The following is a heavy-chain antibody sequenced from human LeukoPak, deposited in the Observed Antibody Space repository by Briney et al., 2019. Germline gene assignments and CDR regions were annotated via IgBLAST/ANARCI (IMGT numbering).Heavy chain of an antibody. CDR3: ARSELTTSYSSGSEAFDI. Sequence: SETLSLTCAVYGGSFSGYYWSWIRQPPGKGLEWIGEINHSGSTNYNPSLKSRVTISVDTSKNQFSLKLSSVTAADTAVYYCARSELTTSYSSGSEAFDIWGQGTMVTVSS. V-gene: IGHV4-34*01. J-gene: IGHJ3*02. CDR1: GGSFSGYY. CDR2: INHSGST. D-gene: IGHD6-19*01.